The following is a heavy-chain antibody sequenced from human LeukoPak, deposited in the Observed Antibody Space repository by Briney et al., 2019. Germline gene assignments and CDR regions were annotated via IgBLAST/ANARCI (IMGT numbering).Heavy chain of an antibody. J-gene: IGHJ3*02. V-gene: IGHV7-4-1*02. CDR1: GYTFKKYA. CDR2: INTNTGNP. CDR3: ARSGSWTDHPAFDI. Sequence: ASVKVSCKTSGYTFKKYAVNWVRQAPGQGLEWMGWINTNTGNPTYAQGFTGRFVFSLDTSVTTAYLQISSLKDEDTAVYYCARSGSWTDHPAFDIWGQGTIVTVSS. D-gene: IGHD3/OR15-3a*01.